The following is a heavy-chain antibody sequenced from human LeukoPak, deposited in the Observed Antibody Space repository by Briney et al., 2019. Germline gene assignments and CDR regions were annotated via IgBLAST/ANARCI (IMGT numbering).Heavy chain of an antibody. J-gene: IGHJ3*02. CDR3: ARVGPTTRGAFDI. D-gene: IGHD1-26*01. V-gene: IGHV1-69*05. CDR1: GGTFSSYA. Sequence: SVKVSCKASGGTFSSYAISWLRQAPGQGLEWMGGIIPIFGTANYAQKFQGRVTITTDESTSTAYMELSSLRSEDTAVYYCARVGPTTRGAFDIWGQGTMVTVSS. CDR2: IIPIFGTA.